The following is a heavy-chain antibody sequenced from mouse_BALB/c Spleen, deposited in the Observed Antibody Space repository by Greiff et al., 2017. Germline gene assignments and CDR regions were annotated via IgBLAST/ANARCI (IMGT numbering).Heavy chain of an antibody. J-gene: IGHJ3*01. Sequence: EVQLQQSGTVLARPGASVKTSCKASGYSFTSYWMPWVKQRPGQGLEWIGAIYPGNSDTSYNQKFKGKAKLTAVTSASTAYMELSSLTNEDSAVYYYAGTFAYWGQGTLVTVSA. CDR1: GYSFTSYW. V-gene: IGHV1-5*01. CDR2: IYPGNSDT. D-gene: IGHD3-3*01. CDR3: AGTFAY.